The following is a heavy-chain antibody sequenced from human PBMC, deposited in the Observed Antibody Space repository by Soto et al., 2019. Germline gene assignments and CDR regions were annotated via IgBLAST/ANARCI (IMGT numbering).Heavy chain of an antibody. CDR3: ARPSIFGVAPQDQDWFDP. J-gene: IGHJ5*02. CDR1: GGSISSSSYY. Sequence: QLQLQESGPGLVKPSETLSLTCTVSGGSISSSSYYWVWIRQPPGQGLEWIGSIYYSGSTYYNPSLKSGVTISVDPSENQFSLKLSSVTAADTAVYYCARPSIFGVAPQDQDWFDPWGQGTLVTVSS. V-gene: IGHV4-39*01. CDR2: IYYSGST. D-gene: IGHD3-3*01.